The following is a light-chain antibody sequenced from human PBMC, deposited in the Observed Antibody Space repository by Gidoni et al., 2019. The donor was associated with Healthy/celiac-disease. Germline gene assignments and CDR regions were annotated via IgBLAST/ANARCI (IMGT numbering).Light chain of an antibody. V-gene: IGKV3-11*01. J-gene: IGKJ4*01. Sequence: EIVLTQSPATLSLSPGERATLSCRASQSVSSYLAWYQQKPGQAPRLLIYDASNRATGIPARFSGSGSGTDFTLTISSLEPEDFAVYYCQQYNNWPLLTFXGXTKVEIK. CDR2: DAS. CDR1: QSVSSY. CDR3: QQYNNWPLLT.